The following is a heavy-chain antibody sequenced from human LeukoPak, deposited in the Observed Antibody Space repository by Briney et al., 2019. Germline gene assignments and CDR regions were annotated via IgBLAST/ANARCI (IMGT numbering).Heavy chain of an antibody. J-gene: IGHJ4*02. CDR3: ARRTYSSTWYFDY. Sequence: SETLSLTCAVYGGSFSGYYWSWIRQPPGKGLEWIGEINDSGRTNYNPSLKSRVTVSVDTSKNQFALKLNSVTAADTAVYYCARRTYSSTWYFDYWGQGTLVTVSS. CDR2: INDSGRT. CDR1: GGSFSGYY. D-gene: IGHD6-13*01. V-gene: IGHV4-34*01.